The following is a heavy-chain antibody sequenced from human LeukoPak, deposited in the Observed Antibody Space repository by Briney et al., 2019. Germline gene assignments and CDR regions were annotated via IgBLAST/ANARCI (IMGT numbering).Heavy chain of an antibody. CDR2: IIPILGIA. D-gene: IGHD2-2*01. Sequence: SVKVSCKASGGTFSSYAISWVRQAPGQGLEWMGRIIPILGIANYAQKFQGRVTITADKSTSTAYMELSSLRSEDTAVYYCARDSPDCSSTSCYSDYYYYYGMDVWGQGTTVTVSS. J-gene: IGHJ6*02. CDR1: GGTFSSYA. CDR3: ARDSPDCSSTSCYSDYYYYYGMDV. V-gene: IGHV1-69*04.